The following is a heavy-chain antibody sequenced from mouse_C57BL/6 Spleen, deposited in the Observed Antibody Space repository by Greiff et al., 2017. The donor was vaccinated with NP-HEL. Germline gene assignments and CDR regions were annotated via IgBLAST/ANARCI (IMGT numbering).Heavy chain of an antibody. CDR3: ASPSYYGSSSYAMDY. CDR1: GYTFTSYW. CDR2: INPSNGGT. V-gene: IGHV1-53*01. Sequence: QVQLQQSGTELVKPGASVKLSCKASGYTFTSYWMHWVKQRPGQGLEWIGNINPSNGGTNYNEKFKSKATLTVDKSSSTAYMQLSSLTSEDSAVYYCASPSYYGSSSYAMDYWGQGTSVTVSS. J-gene: IGHJ4*01. D-gene: IGHD1-1*01.